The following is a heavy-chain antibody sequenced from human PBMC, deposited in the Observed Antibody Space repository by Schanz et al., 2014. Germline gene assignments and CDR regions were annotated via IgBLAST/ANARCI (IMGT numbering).Heavy chain of an antibody. Sequence: MQLVESGGGVVQPGRSLRLSCAASGFTFSSYALHWVRQAPGKGLEWVAFVPFDGSQKFYADSVKGRFTISRDNSKNTLYLQMNSLRPEDTAIYYCAKNQYDDVDLSSFYFDFWGQGTLVTVSS. CDR3: AKNQYDDVDLSSFYFDF. CDR2: VPFDGSQK. V-gene: IGHV3-30*04. D-gene: IGHD3-10*02. CDR1: GFTFSSYA. J-gene: IGHJ4*02.